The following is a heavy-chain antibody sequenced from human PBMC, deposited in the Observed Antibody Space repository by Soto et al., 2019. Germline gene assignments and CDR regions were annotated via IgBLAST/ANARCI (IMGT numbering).Heavy chain of an antibody. D-gene: IGHD6-19*01. J-gene: IGHJ5*02. Sequence: QVQLQQWGAGLLKPSETLSLTCAVYGGSFSGYYWSWIRQPPGKGLEWIGEINHSGSTNYNPSLKSRVTISVDTSKNQFSLKLSSVTAADTAVYYCARRCKISIAVAGTWFDPWGQGTLVTVSS. V-gene: IGHV4-34*01. CDR1: GGSFSGYY. CDR2: INHSGST. CDR3: ARRCKISIAVAGTWFDP.